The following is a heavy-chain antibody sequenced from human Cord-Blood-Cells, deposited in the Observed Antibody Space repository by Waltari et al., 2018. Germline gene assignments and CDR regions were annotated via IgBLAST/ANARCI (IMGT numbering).Heavy chain of an antibody. CDR3: ARDGRYSSSYYFDY. CDR1: GFTFSSYA. J-gene: IGHJ4*02. CDR2: ISYDGSNK. Sequence: QVQLVESGGGVVQPGRSLRLSCAASGFTFSSYAMHWVRQAPGKGLEWVAVISYDGSNKYYADSVKGRFTISRDNSKNTLYLQMNSLRAEDTAVYYCARDGRYSSSYYFDYWGQGTLVTVSS. D-gene: IGHD6-6*01. V-gene: IGHV3-30-3*01.